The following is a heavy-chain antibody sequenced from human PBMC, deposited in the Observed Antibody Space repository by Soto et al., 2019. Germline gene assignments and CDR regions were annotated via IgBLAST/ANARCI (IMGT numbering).Heavy chain of an antibody. CDR3: ARGLSGSRYWYFDL. V-gene: IGHV4-59*01. J-gene: IGHJ2*01. D-gene: IGHD1-26*01. Sequence: QVQLQESGPGLVKPSETLSLTCTVSGGSISSYYWSWIRQPPGKGLEWIGYIYYSGSTNYNPSLKSRVTISVDTSKNQFPLKLSSVTAADTAVYYCARGLSGSRYWYFDLWGRGTLVTVSS. CDR1: GGSISSYY. CDR2: IYYSGST.